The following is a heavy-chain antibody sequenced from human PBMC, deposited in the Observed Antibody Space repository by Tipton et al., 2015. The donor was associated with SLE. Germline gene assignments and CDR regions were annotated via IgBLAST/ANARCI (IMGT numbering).Heavy chain of an antibody. J-gene: IGHJ4*02. V-gene: IGHV4-59*11. CDR1: GGSISSHY. CDR2: IYYSGST. D-gene: IGHD3-22*01. Sequence: LRLSCTVSGGSISSHYWSWIRQPPGKGLEWIGSIYYSGSTYYNPSLKSRVTISVDTSKNQFSLKLSSVTAADTAVYYCARSLYYYDSSGYDWGQGTLVTVSS. CDR3: ARSLYYYDSSGYD.